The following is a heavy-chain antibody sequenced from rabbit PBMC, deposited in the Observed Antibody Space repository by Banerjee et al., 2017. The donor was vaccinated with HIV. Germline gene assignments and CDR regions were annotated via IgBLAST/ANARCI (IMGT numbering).Heavy chain of an antibody. V-gene: IGHV1S45*01. CDR2: INSSSRNV. Sequence: QEQLEESGGDLVKPGGSLTLTCKASGFDFSGNVMCWVRQAPGKGLEWIGCINSSSRNVVYASWATGRFTISKTSSTTVTLQMTSLTAADTATYLCARDLAGVIGWNFNLWGQGTLVTVS. CDR1: GFDFSGNV. D-gene: IGHD4-1*01. CDR3: ARDLAGVIGWNFNL. J-gene: IGHJ4*01.